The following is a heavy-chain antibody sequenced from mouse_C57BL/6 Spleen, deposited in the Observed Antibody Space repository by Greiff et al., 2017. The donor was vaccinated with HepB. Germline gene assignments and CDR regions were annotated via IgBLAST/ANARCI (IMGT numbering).Heavy chain of an antibody. J-gene: IGHJ1*03. D-gene: IGHD1-1*01. Sequence: EVQLQESEGGLVQPGRSMKLSCTASGFTFSDYYMAWVRQVPEKGLEWVANINYDGSSTYYLDSLKSRFIISRDNAKNILYLQMSSLKSEDTATYYCARCDYYGSSLWYFDVWGTGTTVTVSS. CDR3: ARCDYYGSSLWYFDV. CDR1: GFTFSDYY. V-gene: IGHV5-16*01. CDR2: INYDGSST.